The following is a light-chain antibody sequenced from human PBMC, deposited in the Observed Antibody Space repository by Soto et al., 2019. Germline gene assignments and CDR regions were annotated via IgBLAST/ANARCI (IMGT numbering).Light chain of an antibody. V-gene: IGKV3-15*01. CDR1: RSVASTN. Sequence: IVMTQSPAILSVSPGERATLSCRASRSVASTNLAWYQQKSGQAPRLLIYATSTRAAGIPARFSGSGSGTEFTLTINSLQSEDLAVYYCQQYNSWPLTFGPGTKVDIK. J-gene: IGKJ3*01. CDR3: QQYNSWPLT. CDR2: ATS.